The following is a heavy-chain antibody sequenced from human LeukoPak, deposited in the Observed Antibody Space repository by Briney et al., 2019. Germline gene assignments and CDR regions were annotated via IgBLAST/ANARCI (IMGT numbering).Heavy chain of an antibody. V-gene: IGHV3-33*01. J-gene: IGHJ4*02. CDR3: ARAPGTSPPDGY. Sequence: PGGSLRLSCAASGFTFSSYGMHWARQAPGKGLEWVAVIWYDGSNKYYADSVKGRFTISRDNSKNTLYLQMNSLRAEDTAVYYCARAPGTSPPDGYWGQGTLVTVSS. D-gene: IGHD2-2*01. CDR2: IWYDGSNK. CDR1: GFTFSSYG.